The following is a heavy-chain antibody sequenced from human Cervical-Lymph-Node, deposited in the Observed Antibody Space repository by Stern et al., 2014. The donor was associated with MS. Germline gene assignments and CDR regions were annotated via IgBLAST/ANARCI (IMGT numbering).Heavy chain of an antibody. CDR1: GFTFSSYG. CDR2: IWYDGSNK. Sequence: VHLVESGGGVVQPGRSLRLSCAASGFTFSSYGMHWVRQAPGKGLEWVAVIWYDGSNKYYADSVKGRFTISRDNSKNTLYLQMNSLRAEDTAVYYCAREGSGSYYGYWGQGTLVTVSS. J-gene: IGHJ4*02. V-gene: IGHV3-33*01. CDR3: AREGSGSYYGY. D-gene: IGHD1-26*01.